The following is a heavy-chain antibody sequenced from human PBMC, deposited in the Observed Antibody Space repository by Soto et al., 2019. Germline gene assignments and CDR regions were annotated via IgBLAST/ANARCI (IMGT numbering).Heavy chain of an antibody. J-gene: IGHJ6*02. V-gene: IGHV1-69*06. CDR1: GGSFSSYA. D-gene: IGHD6-19*01. Sequence: SVKVSCKAAGGSFSSYAISWVRQAPGQGLEWMGGIIPIFGTANYAQKFQGRVTITADKSTSTAYMELSSLRSEDTAVYYCARDRGSGWYPGDYYYGMDVWGQGTTVTVSS. CDR2: IIPIFGTA. CDR3: ARDRGSGWYPGDYYYGMDV.